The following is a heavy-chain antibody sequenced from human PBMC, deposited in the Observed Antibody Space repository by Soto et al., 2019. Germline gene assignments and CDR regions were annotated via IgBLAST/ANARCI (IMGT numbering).Heavy chain of an antibody. D-gene: IGHD5-12*01. CDR1: SGSISSSNW. J-gene: IGHJ6*03. Sequence: QVQLQESGPGLVKPSGTLSLTCAVSSGSISSSNWWSWVRQPPGKGLEWIGEIYHSGSTNYNPSLKSRVTISVDKSKNQSSPKLSSVTAADTAVYYCARIVATWGGDYYYMDVWGKGTTVTVSS. CDR3: ARIVATWGGDYYYMDV. CDR2: IYHSGST. V-gene: IGHV4-4*02.